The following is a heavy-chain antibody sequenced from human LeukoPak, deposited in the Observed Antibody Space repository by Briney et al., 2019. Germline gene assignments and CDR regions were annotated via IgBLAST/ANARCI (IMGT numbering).Heavy chain of an antibody. V-gene: IGHV4-4*07. J-gene: IGHJ4*02. CDR1: GGSISSYY. CDR3: AREIYDFWSGYRYYFDY. Sequence: SETPSLTCTVSGGSISSYYWSWIRQPAGKGLEWIGRIHTSGSTNYNPSLKSRATMSADTSKNQFSLKLSSVTAADTAVYYCAREIYDFWSGYRYYFDYWDQGTLVTVSS. CDR2: IHTSGST. D-gene: IGHD3-3*01.